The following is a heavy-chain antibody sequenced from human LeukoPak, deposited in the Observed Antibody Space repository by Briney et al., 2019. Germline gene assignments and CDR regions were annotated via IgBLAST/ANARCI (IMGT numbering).Heavy chain of an antibody. CDR2: ISCSGGST. V-gene: IGHV3-23*01. D-gene: IGHD2-8*01. CDR1: GFTFGSYA. Sequence: GGSLRLSCAASGFTFGSYAMSWVRQAPGKGLEWVSAISCSGGSTYYADSVKGRFTISRDNSKNTLYLQMNSLRDEDTAVYYCAKVVSWDYYYYMDVWGKGTTVTVSS. J-gene: IGHJ6*03. CDR3: AKVVSWDYYYYMDV.